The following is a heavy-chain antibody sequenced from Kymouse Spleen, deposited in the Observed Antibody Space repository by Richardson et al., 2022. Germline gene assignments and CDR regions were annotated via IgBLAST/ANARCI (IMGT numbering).Heavy chain of an antibody. J-gene: IGHJ4*02. D-gene: IGHD2-2*02. Sequence: EVQLVESGGGLVQPGGSLRLSCAASGFTFSSYSMNWVRQAPGKGLEWVSYISSSSSTIYYADSVKGRFTISRDNAKNSLYLQMNSLRDEDTAVYYCAREGKDIVVVPAAILDYWGQGTLVTVSS. CDR3: AREGKDIVVVPAAILDY. CDR1: GFTFSSYS. V-gene: IGHV3-48*02. CDR2: ISSSSSTI.